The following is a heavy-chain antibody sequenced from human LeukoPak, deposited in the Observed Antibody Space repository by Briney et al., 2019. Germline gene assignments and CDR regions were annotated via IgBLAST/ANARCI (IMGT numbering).Heavy chain of an antibody. Sequence: GGSLRLSCAASGFTFSSYSMNWVRQAPGKGLEWVSSISSSYIYYADSVQGRFTISRDNAKNSLYLQMNSLRAEDTAVYYCARELYYDILTGYFPYGMDVWGQGTTVTVSS. CDR3: ARELYYDILTGYFPYGMDV. CDR1: GFTFSSYS. J-gene: IGHJ6*02. D-gene: IGHD3-9*01. CDR2: ISSSYI. V-gene: IGHV3-21*01.